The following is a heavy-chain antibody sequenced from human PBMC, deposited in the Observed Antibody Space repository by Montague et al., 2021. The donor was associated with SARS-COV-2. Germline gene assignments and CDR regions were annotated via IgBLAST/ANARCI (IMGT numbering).Heavy chain of an antibody. J-gene: IGHJ4*02. D-gene: IGHD3-9*01. CDR1: GFSLSTSGMC. CDR2: IDWDDDK. V-gene: IGHV2-70*01. CDR3: ARMFYDILTGYRNFGY. Sequence: PALVKPTQTLTLTCTFSGFSLSTSGMCVSWIRQPPGKALEWLALIDWDDDKYYSTSLKTRLTISKDTSKNQVVLTMTNMDPVDTATYYCARMFYDILTGYRNFGYWGQGTLVTVSS.